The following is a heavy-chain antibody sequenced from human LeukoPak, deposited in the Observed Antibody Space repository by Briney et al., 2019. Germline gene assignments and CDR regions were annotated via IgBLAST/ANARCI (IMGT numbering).Heavy chain of an antibody. CDR1: GYTFTGYY. J-gene: IGHJ4*02. CDR3: ARGGHDSSGYYPDY. CDR2: IKPNSGGT. V-gene: IGHV1-2*02. D-gene: IGHD3-22*01. Sequence: ASVKVSCKASGYTFTGYYMHWVRQAPGQGLEWMGWIKPNSGGTNSAQKFQGRVTMTRDTSISTAYMELSGLRSDDTAVYYCARGGHDSSGYYPDYWGQGTLVTVSS.